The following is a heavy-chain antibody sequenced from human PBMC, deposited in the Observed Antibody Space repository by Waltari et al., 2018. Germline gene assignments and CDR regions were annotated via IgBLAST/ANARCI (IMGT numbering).Heavy chain of an antibody. CDR3: ARGTPRLHRASRMDV. CDR1: GGYFSGYY. J-gene: IGHJ6*02. CDR2: INHSGST. D-gene: IGHD4-4*01. Sequence: QVQLQQWGAGLLKPSETLSLTCAVYGGYFSGYYWSWIRQPPGKGLELIGEINHSGSTNYNPSLKSRVTISVDTSKNQFSLKLSSVTAADTAVYYCARGTPRLHRASRMDVWGQGTTVTVSS. V-gene: IGHV4-34*01.